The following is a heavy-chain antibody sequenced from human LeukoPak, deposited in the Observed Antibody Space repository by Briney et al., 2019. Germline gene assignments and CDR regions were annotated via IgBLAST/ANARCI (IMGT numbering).Heavy chain of an antibody. J-gene: IGHJ3*02. CDR1: ELIVNFNY. Sequence: GGSLRLSCVASELIVNFNYMTWVRQAPGKGLECVSLFYGGGVTSYADSVKGRFTISRDNSKNSLYLRMNSLRTEDTALYYCAKDVIRHYAFDIWGQGTMVTVSS. CDR3: AKDVIRHYAFDI. D-gene: IGHD2/OR15-2a*01. CDR2: FYGGGVT. V-gene: IGHV3-53*05.